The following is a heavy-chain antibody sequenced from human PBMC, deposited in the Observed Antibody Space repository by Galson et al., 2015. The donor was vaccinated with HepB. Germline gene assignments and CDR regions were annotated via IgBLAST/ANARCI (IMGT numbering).Heavy chain of an antibody. V-gene: IGHV5-51*01. D-gene: IGHD2-2*01. J-gene: IGHJ3*02. CDR2: IYPADSDT. Sequence: QSGAEVKKPGESLKISCQASGYSFTNYWIAWVRQMPGNGLEWVGFIYPADSDTRYSPSFHGRVTISADRSITTAYLQWSSLQASDTAVYYCARRSHQLAPFGAFDIWGQGTMVTVSS. CDR3: ARRSHQLAPFGAFDI. CDR1: GYSFTNYW.